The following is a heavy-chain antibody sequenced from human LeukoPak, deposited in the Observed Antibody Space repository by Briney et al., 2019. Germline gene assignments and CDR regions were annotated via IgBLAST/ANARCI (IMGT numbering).Heavy chain of an antibody. V-gene: IGHV3-21*01. CDR1: GFTFSSYS. J-gene: IGHJ4*02. D-gene: IGHD3-16*02. CDR3: ARDVGDYVWGSYRLTPFDY. CDR2: ISSISSYI. Sequence: GWSLRISCAASGFTFSSYSMNWVRQAPWNGQDFISPISSISSYIYYADSVKGRFTISRDNAKNSLYPQMNSLRAEDTAVYYCARDVGDYVWGSYRLTPFDYWGQGTLVTVSS.